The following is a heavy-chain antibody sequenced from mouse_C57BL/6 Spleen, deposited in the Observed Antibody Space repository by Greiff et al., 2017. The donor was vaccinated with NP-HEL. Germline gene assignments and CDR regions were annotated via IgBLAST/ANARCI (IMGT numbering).Heavy chain of an antibody. CDR3: ARGNWDFDY. J-gene: IGHJ2*01. CDR2: ISDGGSHT. CDR1: GFTFSSYA. Sequence: EVMLVESGGGLVKPGGSLKLSCAASGFTFSSYAMSWVRQTPEKRLEWVATISDGGSHTYYPDNVKGRFTISRDNAKNNLYLQMSHLKSEDTAMYYCARGNWDFDYWGQGTTLTVSS. D-gene: IGHD4-1*01. V-gene: IGHV5-4*03.